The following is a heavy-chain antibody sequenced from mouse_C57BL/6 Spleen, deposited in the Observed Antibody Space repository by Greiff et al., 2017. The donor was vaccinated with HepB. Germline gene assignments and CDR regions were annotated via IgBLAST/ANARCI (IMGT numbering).Heavy chain of an antibody. CDR2: IWSGGST. V-gene: IGHV2-2*01. CDR3: ATSYYGSSFAY. CDR1: GFSLTSYG. D-gene: IGHD1-1*01. Sequence: VQLQQSGPGLVQPSQSLSITCTVSGFSLTSYGVHWVRQSPGKGLEWLGVIWSGGSTDYNAAFISRLGISKDNSKSQVFFKMNSLQADDTAIYYCATSYYGSSFAYWGQGTLVTVSA. J-gene: IGHJ3*01.